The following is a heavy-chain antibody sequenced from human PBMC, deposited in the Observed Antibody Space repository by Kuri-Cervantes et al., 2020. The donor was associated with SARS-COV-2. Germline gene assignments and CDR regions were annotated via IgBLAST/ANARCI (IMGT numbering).Heavy chain of an antibody. J-gene: IGHJ4*02. CDR1: GFSFSDSG. CDR2: IWYDGSNK. D-gene: IGHD3-10*01. Sequence: GESLKISCAASGFSFSDSGMHWVRLAPGMGLEWVADIWYDGSNKYYADSVKGRFTIYRDNSKNTLYLQMNSLRAEDTAVYYCAREGYYYGSGNDYWGQGTLVTVSS. V-gene: IGHV3-33*01. CDR3: AREGYYYGSGNDY.